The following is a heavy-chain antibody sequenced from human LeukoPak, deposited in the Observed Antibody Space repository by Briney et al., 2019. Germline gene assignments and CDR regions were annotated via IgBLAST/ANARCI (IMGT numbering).Heavy chain of an antibody. J-gene: IGHJ3*02. CDR2: FDPEDGET. CDR3: ASYGSGSYYYMNAFDI. Sequence: ASVKVSCKVSGYTLTELSMHWVRQAPGKGLEWMGGFDPEDGETIYAQKFQGRVTMTEDTSTDTAYMELSSLRSEDTAVYYCASYGSGSYYYMNAFDIWGQGTMVTVSS. V-gene: IGHV1-24*01. D-gene: IGHD3-10*01. CDR1: GYTLTELS.